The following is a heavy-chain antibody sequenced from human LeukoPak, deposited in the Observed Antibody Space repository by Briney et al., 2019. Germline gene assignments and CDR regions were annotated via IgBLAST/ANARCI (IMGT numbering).Heavy chain of an antibody. CDR3: ARDAGGATGWFDP. V-gene: IGHV1-18*01. Sequence: VASVKLSCKASGYTFTSYGISWVRQAPGQGLEWMGWISAYNGNTTYAQKLQGRATMTPDTSTSKSSMKLRTLRSDDTAVYYCARDAGGATGWFDPGAREPWSPSPQ. J-gene: IGHJ5*02. CDR1: GYTFTSYG. D-gene: IGHD5-12*01. CDR2: ISAYNGNT.